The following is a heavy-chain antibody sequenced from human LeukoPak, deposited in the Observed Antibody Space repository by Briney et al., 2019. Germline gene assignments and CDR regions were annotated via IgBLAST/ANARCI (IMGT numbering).Heavy chain of an antibody. CDR1: GFTFSSYG. CDR3: AKGYDTTYYHYYFMDV. J-gene: IGHJ6*03. CDR2: ISGSGGST. Sequence: GGTLRLSCAASGFTFSSYGMSWVRQAPGKGLEWVSAISGSGGSTYCADSVKGRFTISRDNSKNTLYLQMNSLRAEDTAVYYCAKGYDTTYYHYYFMDVWGKGTTVTISS. V-gene: IGHV3-23*01. D-gene: IGHD2-2*01.